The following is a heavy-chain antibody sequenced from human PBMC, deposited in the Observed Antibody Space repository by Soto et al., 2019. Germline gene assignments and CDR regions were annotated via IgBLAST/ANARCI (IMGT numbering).Heavy chain of an antibody. J-gene: IGHJ4*02. D-gene: IGHD2-21*02. CDR2: IFYTGST. CDR1: GGSVTSGTYY. CDR3: ARGAGHFMVVTSRFDY. V-gene: IGHV4-61*01. Sequence: SETLSLTCTVSGGSVTSGTYYWSWIRQPPGKGLEWIGYIFYTGSTNYNPSLKSRVTIAIDTSKNQFSLKLSSVTAADTAVYYCARGAGHFMVVTSRFDYWGQGTLVTVSS.